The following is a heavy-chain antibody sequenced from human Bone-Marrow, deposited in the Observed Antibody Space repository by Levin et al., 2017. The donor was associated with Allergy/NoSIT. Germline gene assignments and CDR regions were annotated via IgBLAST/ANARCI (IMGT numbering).Heavy chain of an antibody. Sequence: SVKVSCKASGGTFSSYAISWVRQAPGQGLEWMGGIIPIFGTANYAQKFQGRVTITADESTSTAYMELSSLRSEDTAVYYCARVTITGTTGRLYYYYGMDVWGQGTTVTVSS. CDR2: IIPIFGTA. CDR3: ARVTITGTTGRLYYYYGMDV. CDR1: GGTFSSYA. V-gene: IGHV1-69*13. J-gene: IGHJ6*02. D-gene: IGHD1-7*01.